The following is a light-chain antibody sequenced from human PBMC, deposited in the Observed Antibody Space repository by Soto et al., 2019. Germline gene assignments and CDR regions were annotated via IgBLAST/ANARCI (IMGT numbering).Light chain of an antibody. J-gene: IGLJ1*01. CDR3: QSYDSRLTAYV. V-gene: IGLV1-40*01. Sequence: QSALTQPPSVSGAPGQRVTISCTGSSSSIGVGYDVHWYHQLPGAAPKLLVSGNNNRPSGVPDRFSASKSGTSASLAITGLQTEDEAQYYCQSYDSRLTAYVFGTGTKLTVL. CDR1: SSSIGVGYD. CDR2: GNN.